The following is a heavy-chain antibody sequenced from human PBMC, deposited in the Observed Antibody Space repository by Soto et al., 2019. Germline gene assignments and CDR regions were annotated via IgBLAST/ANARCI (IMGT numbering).Heavy chain of an antibody. Sequence: QVQLQESGPGLVKPSQTLSLTCTVSGASISSGGYYWGWIRQHPGKGLEWIGFIYYIGTSYYNPYLESRITLSVDTSKNHFSLTLTSVTAAYTAVYYCARVLRDVLSDRYYWYFDLWGRGTLVTVSS. J-gene: IGHJ2*01. CDR1: GASISSGGYY. D-gene: IGHD3-16*02. CDR3: ARVLRDVLSDRYYWYFDL. V-gene: IGHV4-31*03. CDR2: IYYIGTS.